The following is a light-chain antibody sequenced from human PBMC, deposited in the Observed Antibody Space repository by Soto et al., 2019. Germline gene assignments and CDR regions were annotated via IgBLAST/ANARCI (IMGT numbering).Light chain of an antibody. CDR2: DAS. V-gene: IGKV1-5*01. Sequence: DIQMTQSPSTLSASVGERVTITCRASQSISSWLAWYQQKPGKAPKLLIYDASSLESGVPSRFSGSGSGTEFTLTISSLQPDDFATYYCQQYNSYSPPFGQGPKLEIK. CDR3: QQYNSYSPP. J-gene: IGKJ2*01. CDR1: QSISSW.